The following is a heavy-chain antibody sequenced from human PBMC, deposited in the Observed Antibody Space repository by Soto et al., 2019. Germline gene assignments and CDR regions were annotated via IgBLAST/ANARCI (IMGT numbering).Heavy chain of an antibody. CDR2: ISGSGGST. CDR3: AKGRVAAAGTLFYYYGMDV. Sequence: GGSLRLSCAASGFTFSSYAMSWVRQAPGKGLEWVSAISGSGGSTYYADSVKGRFTISRDNSKNTLYLQMNSLRAEDTAVYYCAKGRVAAAGTLFYYYGMDVWGQGTTVTVSS. V-gene: IGHV3-23*01. J-gene: IGHJ6*02. CDR1: GFTFSSYA. D-gene: IGHD6-13*01.